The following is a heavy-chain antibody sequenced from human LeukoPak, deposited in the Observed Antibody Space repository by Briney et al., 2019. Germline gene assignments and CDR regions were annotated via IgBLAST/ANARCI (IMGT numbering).Heavy chain of an antibody. CDR1: GYTFTSYD. D-gene: IGHD5-12*01. Sequence: GAPVKVSCKASGYTFTSYDINWVRQATGQGLEWMGWMNPNSGNTGYAQKFRGRVTMTRDTSISTAYMELSSLRSEDTAVYYCAKAGIVATMNADWFDPWGQGTLVTVSS. V-gene: IGHV1-8*01. J-gene: IGHJ5*02. CDR3: AKAGIVATMNADWFDP. CDR2: MNPNSGNT.